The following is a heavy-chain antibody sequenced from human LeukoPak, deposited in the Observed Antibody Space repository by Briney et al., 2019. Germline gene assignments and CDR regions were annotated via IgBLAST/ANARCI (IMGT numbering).Heavy chain of an antibody. Sequence: GGSLRLSCAASGFTFNSYPMHWVRQAPGKGLEWLAVISYDGSITLHADSVKGRFTISRDDSKNTLYLQMNSLRAEDTAVYYCARGYYSAFDIWGQGTMVTVSS. CDR2: ISYDGSIT. CDR1: GFTFNSYP. J-gene: IGHJ3*02. V-gene: IGHV3-30*04. D-gene: IGHD3-22*01. CDR3: ARGYYSAFDI.